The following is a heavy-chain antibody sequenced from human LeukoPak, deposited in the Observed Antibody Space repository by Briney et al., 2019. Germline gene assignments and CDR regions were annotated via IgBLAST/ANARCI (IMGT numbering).Heavy chain of an antibody. V-gene: IGHV3-48*03. D-gene: IGHD1-26*01. J-gene: IGHJ4*02. CDR2: ISSSGSTI. CDR1: GFTFSSYE. CDR3: AKEGRPYRKWELLPCYFDY. Sequence: HPGGSLRLSCAASGFTFSSYEMNWVRQAPGKGLEWVSYISSSGSTIYYADSVKGRFTISRDNSKNTLYLQMNSLRAEDTAVYYCAKEGRPYRKWELLPCYFDYWGQGTLVTVSS.